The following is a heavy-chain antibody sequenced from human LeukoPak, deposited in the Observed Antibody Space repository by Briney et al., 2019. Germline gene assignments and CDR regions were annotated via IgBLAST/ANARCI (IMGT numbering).Heavy chain of an antibody. Sequence: SETLSLTCTVSGGSISSGSYYWSWIRQPAGKGLEWIGRIYTSGSTNYNPSLKSRVTISVDTSKNQFSLKLSSVTAADTAVYYCARHVPPTIFGVVIMRCWFDPWGQGTLVTVSS. CDR2: IYTSGST. CDR3: ARHVPPTIFGVVIMRCWFDP. V-gene: IGHV4-61*02. CDR1: GGSISSGSYY. J-gene: IGHJ5*02. D-gene: IGHD3-3*01.